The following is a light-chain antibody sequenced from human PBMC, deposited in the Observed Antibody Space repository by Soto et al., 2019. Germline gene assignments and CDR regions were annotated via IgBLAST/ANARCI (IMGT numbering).Light chain of an antibody. CDR3: CSYERNITAPLI. V-gene: IGLV2-14*01. CDR2: GVT. J-gene: IGLJ2*01. CDR1: TTDVGAYNF. Sequence: QSALTQPASVSGSPGQSITISCTGTTTDVGAYNFVSWYQHHPDKAPKLIIYGVTNRPSGVSNRFSGSKSANTASLTISGLQTEDEAHYYCCSYERNITAPLIFGGGTKLTVL.